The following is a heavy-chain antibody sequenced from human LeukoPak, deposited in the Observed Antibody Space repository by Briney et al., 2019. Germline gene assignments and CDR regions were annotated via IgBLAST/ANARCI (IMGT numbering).Heavy chain of an antibody. CDR2: IYTSGST. V-gene: IGHV4-61*02. D-gene: IGHD1-14*01. J-gene: IGHJ4*02. CDR1: GGSISSSRYY. CDR3: ARDRDDNLFDY. Sequence: PSQTLSLTCTVSGGSISSSRYYWSWIRQPAGKGLEWIGRIYTSGSTNYNPSLKSRVTISVNTSKNQFSLKLSSVTAADTAVYYCARDRDDNLFDYWGQGTLVTVSS.